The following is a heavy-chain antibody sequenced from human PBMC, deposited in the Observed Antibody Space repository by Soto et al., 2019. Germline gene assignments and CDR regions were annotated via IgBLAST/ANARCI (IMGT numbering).Heavy chain of an antibody. CDR3: AKALRSRTTVTPNFDH. Sequence: QPGGSLRLSCALSGLTFRSSPMSWVRRAPGKGPEWVSGINGGDDSKHYAESVRGRLTIIRDNSKNTLLLQMNSLRAADTAVYYCAKALRSRTTVTPNFDHRGQGTLVTVSS. CDR1: GLTFRSSP. V-gene: IGHV3-23*01. J-gene: IGHJ4*02. D-gene: IGHD4-17*01. CDR2: INGGDDSK.